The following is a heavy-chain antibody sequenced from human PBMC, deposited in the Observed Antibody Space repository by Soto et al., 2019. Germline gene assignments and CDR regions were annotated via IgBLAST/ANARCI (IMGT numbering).Heavy chain of an antibody. V-gene: IGHV3-48*03. Sequence: EVQLVESGGGLVQPGGSLRLSCAASGFTFSSYEMNWVRQAPGKGLEWVSYISSSGSTIYYADSVKGRFTISRENAKNSLCLQMNSLRAEDTAVYYCASAARPRAEYGMDVWGRGTTVTVSS. D-gene: IGHD6-25*01. CDR1: GFTFSSYE. J-gene: IGHJ6*02. CDR3: ASAARPRAEYGMDV. CDR2: ISSSGSTI.